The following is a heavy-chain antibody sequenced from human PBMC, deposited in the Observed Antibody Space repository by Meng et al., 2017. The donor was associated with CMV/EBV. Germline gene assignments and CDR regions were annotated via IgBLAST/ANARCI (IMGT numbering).Heavy chain of an antibody. CDR2: ISSSGSTI. CDR3: ARAGPHLGFDY. D-gene: IGHD3-16*01. V-gene: IGHV3-48*04. J-gene: IGHJ4*02. Sequence: GESLKISCAASGFTFSSYWMHWVRQAPGKGLEWVSYISSSGSTIYYADSVKGRFTISRDNAKNSLYLQMNSLRAEDTAVYYCARAGPHLGFDYWGQGTLVTVSS. CDR1: GFTFSSYW.